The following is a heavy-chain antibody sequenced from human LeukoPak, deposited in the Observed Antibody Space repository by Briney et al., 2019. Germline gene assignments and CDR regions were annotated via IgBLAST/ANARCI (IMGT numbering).Heavy chain of an antibody. Sequence: GASVTVSCKASGYTFTGYYIHWVQQAPGQGLEWVEWANPYSGDTHSAQKLQGRITKTSDTSNSTVCTELSSLRSGDTAILYSARGPSSGSVYWGQGTLVTVSS. CDR1: GYTFTGYY. D-gene: IGHD3-10*01. CDR3: ARGPSSGSVY. J-gene: IGHJ4*02. V-gene: IGHV1-2*02. CDR2: ANPYSGDT.